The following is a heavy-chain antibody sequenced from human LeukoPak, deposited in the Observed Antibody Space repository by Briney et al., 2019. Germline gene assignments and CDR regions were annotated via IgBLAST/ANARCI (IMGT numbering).Heavy chain of an antibody. Sequence: ASVKVSCKVSGYTLTELSMHWVRQAPGKGLEWMGGFDPEDGETIYARKFQGRVTMTEDTSTDTAYMELSSLRSEDTAVYYCATNLKPGIAVAGPCFDYWGQGTLVTVSS. CDR3: ATNLKPGIAVAGPCFDY. D-gene: IGHD6-19*01. CDR2: FDPEDGET. J-gene: IGHJ4*02. CDR1: GYTLTELS. V-gene: IGHV1-24*01.